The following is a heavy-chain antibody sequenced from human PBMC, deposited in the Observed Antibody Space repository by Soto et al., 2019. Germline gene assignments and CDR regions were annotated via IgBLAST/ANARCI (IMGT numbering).Heavy chain of an antibody. CDR1: AFTFSDYY. Sequence: QVQLVESGGGLVTPGGSLRLSCAASAFTFSDYYMTWIRQAPGKGLESVSYITSRGTTVYYADSVKGRFTISRDNTKNSLYLQMNSLRAEDTAVYYCARGSKGSSWFSASYHFDSWGQGTLVTVSS. V-gene: IGHV3-11*01. CDR3: ARGSKGSSWFSASYHFDS. D-gene: IGHD6-13*01. CDR2: ITSRGTTV. J-gene: IGHJ4*02.